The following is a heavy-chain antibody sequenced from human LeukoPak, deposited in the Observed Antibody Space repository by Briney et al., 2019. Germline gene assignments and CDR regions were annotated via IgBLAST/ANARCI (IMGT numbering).Heavy chain of an antibody. CDR3: ASATVNYYDSSGHPPFDY. CDR1: GGSISSYY. V-gene: IGHV4-4*07. CDR2: IYTSGST. J-gene: IGHJ4*02. Sequence: SETLSLTCTVSGGSISSYYWSWIRQPAGKGLEWIGRIYTSGSTNYNPSLKSRVTMSVDTSKNQFSLKLSSVTAADTAVYYCASATVNYYDSSGHPPFDYWGQGTLVTVSS. D-gene: IGHD3-22*01.